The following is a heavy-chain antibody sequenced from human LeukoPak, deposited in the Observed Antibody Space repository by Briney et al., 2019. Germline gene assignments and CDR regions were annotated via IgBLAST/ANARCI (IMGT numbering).Heavy chain of an antibody. CDR3: ARAVGEDRGGHPLDY. J-gene: IGHJ4*02. CDR1: GFTFSNYW. CDR2: INSDGSST. Sequence: GGSLRLSCSASGFTFSNYWMHWVRQAPGKGLVWVSRINSDGSSTSYADSVKGRFTISRDNAKNTLYMQMNSLRVEDTAVYYCARAVGEDRGGHPLDYWGQGTLVTVSS. D-gene: IGHD3-10*01. V-gene: IGHV3-74*01.